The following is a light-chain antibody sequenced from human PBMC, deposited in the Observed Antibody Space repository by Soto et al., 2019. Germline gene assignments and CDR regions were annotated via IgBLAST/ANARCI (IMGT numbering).Light chain of an antibody. J-gene: IGLJ1*01. CDR1: SSDVGGYNY. V-gene: IGLV2-14*03. CDR2: AVS. CDR3: SSYRTSSTYV. Sequence: QSALTQPASVSGSPGQSITISCTGTSSDVGGYNYVSWYQQHPGKAPKLMIYAVSNRPSGVSNRFSGSKSGNTASLTISGLQAEDEADYYCSSYRTSSTYVFGTGTKLTVL.